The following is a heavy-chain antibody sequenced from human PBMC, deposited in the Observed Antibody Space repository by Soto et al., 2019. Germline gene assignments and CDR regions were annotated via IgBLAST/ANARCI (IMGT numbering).Heavy chain of an antibody. CDR1: GFTFSSYG. V-gene: IGHV3-21*01. D-gene: IGHD2-15*01. CDR3: ARLYCRGGSCYSGDAFDI. J-gene: IGHJ3*02. Sequence: GGSLRLSCAASGFTFSSYGMNWVRQAPGKGLEWVSSISTSTSYIYYTDSVKGRFTISRDTAKNSVYLQMNSLRAEDTAVYYCARLYCRGGSCYSGDAFDIWGQGTMVTVSS. CDR2: ISTSTSYI.